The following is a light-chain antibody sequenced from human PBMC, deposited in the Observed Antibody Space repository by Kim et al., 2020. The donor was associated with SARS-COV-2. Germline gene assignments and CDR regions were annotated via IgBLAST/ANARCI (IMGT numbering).Light chain of an antibody. V-gene: IGKV3-11*01. J-gene: IGKJ5*01. Sequence: LSPRKNATLSCRASHSIGNSLAWYQQKPGQTPRLLIHDASNGATDIPARFSGSGSGTDFTLTISSLEPEDFAVYFCQRRSSWPPTFGQGTRLEIK. CDR1: HSIGNS. CDR3: QRRSSWPPT. CDR2: DAS.